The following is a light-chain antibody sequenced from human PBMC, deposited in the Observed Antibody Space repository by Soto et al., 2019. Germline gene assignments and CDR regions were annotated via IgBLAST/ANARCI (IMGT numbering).Light chain of an antibody. CDR1: QSVSSN. CDR3: QQYNNWRT. Sequence: EIVMTQSPATLSVSPGERATLSCRASQSVSSNLAWYQQKPDQAPRLLIYGASIRATGIPARFSGSGSGTEFTLTISSLQSEDFAVYYCQQYNNWRTFGQGTKLEIK. CDR2: GAS. V-gene: IGKV3D-15*01. J-gene: IGKJ2*01.